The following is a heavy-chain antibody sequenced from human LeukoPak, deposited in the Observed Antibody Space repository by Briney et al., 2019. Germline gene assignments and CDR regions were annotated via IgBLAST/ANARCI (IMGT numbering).Heavy chain of an antibody. Sequence: GGSLRLSCAASGFTFSSFSMNWVRQAPGKGLEWVSSISSSSSYIYYADSVKGRFTISRDNAKNSLYLQMNSLRAEDTAVYYCARGADILTGYVTFGYWGQGSLVTVSS. J-gene: IGHJ4*02. CDR1: GFTFSSFS. D-gene: IGHD3-9*01. V-gene: IGHV3-21*01. CDR2: ISSSSSYI. CDR3: ARGADILTGYVTFGY.